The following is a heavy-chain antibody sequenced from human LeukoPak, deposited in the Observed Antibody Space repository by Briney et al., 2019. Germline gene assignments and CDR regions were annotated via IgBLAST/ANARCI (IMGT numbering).Heavy chain of an antibody. J-gene: IGHJ4*02. V-gene: IGHV1-2*02. D-gene: IGHD2-2*02. CDR2: INPNSGGT. CDR1: GYTFTGYY. Sequence: GASVKVSCKASGYTFTGYYMHWVRQAPGQGLEWMGWINPNSGGTNYAQKFQGRVTMTRDTSISTAYMELSRLRSDDTAVYYCARASRSTSCHMNYWGQGTLVTVSS. CDR3: ARASRSTSCHMNY.